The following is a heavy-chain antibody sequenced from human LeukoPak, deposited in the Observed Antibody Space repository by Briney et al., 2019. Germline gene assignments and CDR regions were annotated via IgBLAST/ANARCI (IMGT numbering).Heavy chain of an antibody. CDR1: GFTVSSNY. CDR3: AREGYSYGSDWYFDL. V-gene: IGHV3-53*05. Sequence: GGSLRLSCAASGFTVSSNYMSWVRQAPGKGLEWVSVIYSGGSTYYADSVKGRFTISRDNSKNTLYLQMNSLRAEDTAVYYCAREGYSYGSDWYFDLWGRGTLVSVSS. J-gene: IGHJ2*01. D-gene: IGHD5-18*01. CDR2: IYSGGST.